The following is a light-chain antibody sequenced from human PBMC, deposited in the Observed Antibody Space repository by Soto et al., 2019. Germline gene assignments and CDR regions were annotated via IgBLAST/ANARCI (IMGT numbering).Light chain of an antibody. Sequence: EVVLTQSPGTLSLSPGESATLSCRANQSVRGNYFAWYQQRPGQAPRLLVYGPSVRAAGIPDRFRGSGSRTDFNLTINRVEPEDFAVYYCHQFGMSPFTFGPGTTLDIK. J-gene: IGKJ3*01. CDR2: GPS. CDR1: QSVRGNY. CDR3: HQFGMSPFT. V-gene: IGKV3-20*01.